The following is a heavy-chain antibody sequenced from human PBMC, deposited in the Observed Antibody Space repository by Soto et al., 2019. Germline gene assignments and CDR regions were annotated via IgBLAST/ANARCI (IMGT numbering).Heavy chain of an antibody. V-gene: IGHV4-34*01. J-gene: IGHJ5*02. CDR2: INHSGST. D-gene: IGHD3-3*01. CDR3: ARLTYDFWSGYRLLFDP. CDR1: GGSFSGYY. Sequence: PSETLSLTCAVYGGSFSGYYWSWIRQPPGKGLEWIGEINHSGSTNYNPSLKSRVTISVDTSKNQFSLKLSSVTAADTVVYYCARLTYDFWSGYRLLFDPWGQGTLVTVSS.